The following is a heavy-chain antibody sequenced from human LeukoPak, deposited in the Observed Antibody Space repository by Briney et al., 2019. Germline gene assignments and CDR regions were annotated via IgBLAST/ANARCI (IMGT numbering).Heavy chain of an antibody. CDR3: AKRPADCGGDCKLKDYYYGMDV. CDR2: ISGSGGST. CDR1: GFTFSSYA. J-gene: IGHJ6*02. Sequence: PGGSLRLSCAASGFTFSSYAMSWVRQAPGKGLEWVSAISGSGGSTYYADSVKGRFTISRDNSKNTLYLQMNSLRAEDTAVYYCAKRPADCGGDCKLKDYYYGMDVWGQGTTVTVSS. V-gene: IGHV3-23*01. D-gene: IGHD2-21*02.